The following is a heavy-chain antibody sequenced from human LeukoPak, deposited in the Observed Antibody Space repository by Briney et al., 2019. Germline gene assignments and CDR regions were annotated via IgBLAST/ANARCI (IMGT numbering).Heavy chain of an antibody. CDR2: ITTSSSDM. CDR1: GFTFSVYS. J-gene: IGHJ4*02. CDR3: ARDLGPRFHDPYYFDY. D-gene: IGHD5-12*01. Sequence: GGSLRLSCAASGFTFSVYSMNWVRQAPGKGLEWVSSITTSSSDMYYADSVKGRFTISRDNAKNSLYLQMNSLRAEDTAVYYCARDLGPRFHDPYYFDYWGQGTLVTVSS. V-gene: IGHV3-21*01.